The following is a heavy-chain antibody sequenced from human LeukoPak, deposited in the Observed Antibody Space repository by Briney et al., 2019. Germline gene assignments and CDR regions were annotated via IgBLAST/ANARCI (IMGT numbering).Heavy chain of an antibody. CDR3: ARRYRGFDP. D-gene: IGHD1-1*01. J-gene: IGHJ5*02. CDR2: INHSGST. V-gene: IGHV4-34*01. Sequence: PSETLPLTCAVYGGSFSGYYWSWIRQPPGKGLEWIGEINHSGSTNYNPSLKSRVTISVDTSKNQFSLKLSSVTAADTAVYYCARRYRGFDPWGQGTLVTVSS. CDR1: GGSFSGYY.